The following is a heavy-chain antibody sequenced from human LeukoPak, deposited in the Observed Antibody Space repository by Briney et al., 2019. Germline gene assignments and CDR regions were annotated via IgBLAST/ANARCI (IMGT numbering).Heavy chain of an antibody. CDR2: ISYDGSNK. D-gene: IGHD3-3*01. J-gene: IGHJ4*02. V-gene: IGHV3-30-3*01. Sequence: GRSLRLSCAASGFTFSSYAMHWVRQAPGKGLEWVAVISYDGSNKYYADSVKGRFTISRDNSKNTLYLQMNSLRAEDTAVYYCASCNDFWSGYLDYWGQGTLVTVSS. CDR3: ASCNDFWSGYLDY. CDR1: GFTFSSYA.